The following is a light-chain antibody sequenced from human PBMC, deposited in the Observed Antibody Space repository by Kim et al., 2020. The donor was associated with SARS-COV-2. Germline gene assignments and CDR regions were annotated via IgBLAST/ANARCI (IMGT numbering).Light chain of an antibody. J-gene: IGKJ5*01. CDR3: QQFNDYPLT. V-gene: IGKV1D-13*01. CDR1: QGISSA. Sequence: ATVGDRFTITCRASQGISSALVWYQQEPGKPPNLLIYDASSLNGGGPSRFSGSGSGTDFTLTISSLQPEDFATYYCQQFNDYPLTFGQGTRLEIK. CDR2: DAS.